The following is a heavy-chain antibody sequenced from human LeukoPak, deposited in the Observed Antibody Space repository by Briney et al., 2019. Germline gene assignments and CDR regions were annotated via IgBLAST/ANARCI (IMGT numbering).Heavy chain of an antibody. Sequence: GASVKVSCKASGYTFTGYYMHWVRQAPGQGLEWMGWIIPIFGTANYAQKFQGRVTITTDESTSTAYMELSSLRSEDTAVYYCARDLPHDSSGYRHDYWGQGTLVTVSS. CDR1: GYTFTGYY. CDR2: IIPIFGTA. V-gene: IGHV1-69*05. CDR3: ARDLPHDSSGYRHDY. D-gene: IGHD3-22*01. J-gene: IGHJ4*02.